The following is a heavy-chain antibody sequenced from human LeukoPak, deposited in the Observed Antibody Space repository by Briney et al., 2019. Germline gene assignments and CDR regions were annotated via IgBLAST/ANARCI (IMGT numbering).Heavy chain of an antibody. J-gene: IGHJ5*02. CDR3: ARRRYSNYATDGPNWFDP. CDR1: GGSISIYY. CDR2: IYYSGST. D-gene: IGHD4-11*01. Sequence: SETLSLTCTVSGGSISIYYWSWIRQPPGKGLEWIGYIYYSGSTNYNPSLKSRVTISVDTSKNQFSLKLSSVTAADTAVYYCARRRYSNYATDGPNWFDPWGQGTLVTVSS. V-gene: IGHV4-59*08.